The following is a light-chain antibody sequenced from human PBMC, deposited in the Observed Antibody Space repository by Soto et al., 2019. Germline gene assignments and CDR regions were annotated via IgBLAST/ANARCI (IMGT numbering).Light chain of an antibody. CDR2: SND. CDR3: AAWDDSLNSYV. V-gene: IGLV1-44*01. J-gene: IGLJ1*01. CDR1: SFNIGTNN. Sequence: QSVLTQPPSASGTRGHRVTIFCSGNSFNIGTNNVNWYQQLPGTAPKLLVHSNDERPSGVPDRFSGSKSGTSASLAISGLQSEDEADYYCAAWDDSLNSYVFGIGTKLTVL.